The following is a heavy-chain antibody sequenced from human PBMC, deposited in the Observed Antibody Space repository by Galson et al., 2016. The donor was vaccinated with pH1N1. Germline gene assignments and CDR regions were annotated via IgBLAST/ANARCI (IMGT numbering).Heavy chain of an antibody. D-gene: IGHD6-19*01. CDR3: ITENYKSGWYTDF. J-gene: IGHJ4*02. V-gene: IGHV3-15*01. CDR2: IKSRFDGGAT. Sequence: LRLSCAASGFTFTAYSMNWVRQAPGKGLEWVGRIKSRFDGGATVYGAPVKGRFTISRDDSKNTLYLQMNSLKTEDTAMYYCITENYKSGWYTDFWGQGTLVTVSS. CDR1: GFTFTAYS.